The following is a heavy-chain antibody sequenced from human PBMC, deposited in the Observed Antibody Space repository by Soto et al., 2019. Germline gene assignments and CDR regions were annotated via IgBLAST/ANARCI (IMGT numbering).Heavy chain of an antibody. J-gene: IGHJ5*02. V-gene: IGHV4-59*01. CDR2: IYYSGST. CDR3: ARSGGSYEDWFDP. CDR1: GGSISSYY. Sequence: SQTLSLTCTVSGGSISSYYWSWIRPPPGKGLEWIGYIYYSGSTNYNPSLKSRVTISVDTSKNQFSLKLSSVTAADTAVYYCARSGGSYEDWFDPWGQGTLVTVSS. D-gene: IGHD1-26*01.